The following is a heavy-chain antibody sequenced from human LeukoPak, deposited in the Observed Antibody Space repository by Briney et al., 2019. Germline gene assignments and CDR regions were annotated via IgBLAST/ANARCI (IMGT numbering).Heavy chain of an antibody. D-gene: IGHD6-6*01. CDR2: INPNSGGT. V-gene: IGHV1-2*06. Sequence: ASVKVSCKASGYTFTGYYMHWVRQAPGQGLEWMGRINPNSGGTNYAQKFQGRVTMTRDTSISTAYMELSRLRSDDTAVYYCAREGVAAPTAGYYYYYYMDVWGKGTTVTVSS. J-gene: IGHJ6*03. CDR3: AREGVAAPTAGYYYYYYMDV. CDR1: GYTFTGYY.